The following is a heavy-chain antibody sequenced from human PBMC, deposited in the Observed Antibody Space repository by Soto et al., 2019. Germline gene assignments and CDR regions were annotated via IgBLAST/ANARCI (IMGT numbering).Heavy chain of an antibody. CDR2: IYYSGST. CDR1: GGSPSSYY. D-gene: IGHD2-2*01. Sequence: SETLSLTCTGSGGSPSSYYWSWSRQPPGKGLEWIGYIYYSGSTNYNPSLKSRVTISVDTSKNQFSLKLSSVTAADTAVYYCARRKNTGNCSSTSCLYYYYYYYMDVWGKGTKVPVSS. V-gene: IGHV4-59*08. J-gene: IGHJ6*03. CDR3: ARRKNTGNCSSTSCLYYYYYYYMDV.